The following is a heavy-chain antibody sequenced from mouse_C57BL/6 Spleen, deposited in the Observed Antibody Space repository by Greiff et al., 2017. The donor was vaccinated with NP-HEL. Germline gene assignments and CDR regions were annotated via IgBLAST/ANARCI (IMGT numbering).Heavy chain of an antibody. J-gene: IGHJ2*01. CDR3: VREVGLYGSSYGYFDY. CDR1: GFTFNTYA. V-gene: IGHV10-3*01. CDR2: IRSKSSNYAT. Sequence: EVKVVESGGGLVQPKGSLKLSCAASGFTFNTYAMHWVRQAPGKGLEWVARIRSKSSNYATYYADSVKDRFTISRDDSQSMLYLQMNNLKTEDTAMYYCVREVGLYGSSYGYFDYWGQGTTLTVSS. D-gene: IGHD1-1*01.